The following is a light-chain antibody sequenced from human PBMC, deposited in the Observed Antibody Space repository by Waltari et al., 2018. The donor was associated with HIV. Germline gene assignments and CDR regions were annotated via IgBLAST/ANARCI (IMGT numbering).Light chain of an antibody. CDR3: QQYGRSLWT. CDR1: QSVGTNY. J-gene: IGKJ1*01. CDR2: GTS. V-gene: IGKV3-20*01. Sequence: DTVLTQSPGTLSLSPGDTATLSCRASQSVGTNYLAWYQHKPGQAPRLLLYGTSHRATGIPDRFSGRGSGTVFTLIISKLEPDDSAVYYCQQYGRSLWTFGQGTRVEIK.